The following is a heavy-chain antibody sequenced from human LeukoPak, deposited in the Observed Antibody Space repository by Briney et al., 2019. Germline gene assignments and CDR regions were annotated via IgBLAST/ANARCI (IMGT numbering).Heavy chain of an antibody. D-gene: IGHD2-2*01. J-gene: IGHJ5*02. CDR1: GFTFSNYA. V-gene: IGHV3-23*01. Sequence: PGGSLRLSCAASGFTFSNYAMTWVRRARGKGLGWVASIRQSGGRSTDHADSGRRQLTISKNNCKNTLELQMISLRAEDTAVYQGARGLGCSTSSCRYNWFAPGGQGTLVTVPS. CDR2: IRQSGGRST. CDR3: ARGLGCSTSSCRYNWFAP.